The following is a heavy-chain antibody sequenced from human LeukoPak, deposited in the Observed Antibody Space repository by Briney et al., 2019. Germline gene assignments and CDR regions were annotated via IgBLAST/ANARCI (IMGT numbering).Heavy chain of an antibody. D-gene: IGHD2-21*02. CDR3: AKGRPVVVTALLFDN. Sequence: GGSLRLSCAASGFTFSSYAMSWVRQAPGKGLEWVSAISGSGGSTYYADSVKGRFTISRDNSKNTLFLQMNSLRAEDTAVYYCAKGRPVVVTALLFDNWGQGTLVTVSS. CDR1: GFTFSSYA. J-gene: IGHJ4*02. V-gene: IGHV3-23*01. CDR2: ISGSGGST.